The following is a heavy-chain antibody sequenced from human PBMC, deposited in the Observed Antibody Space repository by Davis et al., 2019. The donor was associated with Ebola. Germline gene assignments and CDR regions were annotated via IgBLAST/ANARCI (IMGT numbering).Heavy chain of an antibody. D-gene: IGHD3-3*01. J-gene: IGHJ5*02. CDR3: AREDYDFWSRNNWFDP. V-gene: IGHV3-11*01. CDR2: ISSSGSTI. Sequence: PGGSLRLSCAASGFTFSDYYMSWIRQAPGKGLEWVSYISSSGSTIYYADSVKGRFTISRDNAKNSLYLQMNSLRAEDTAVYYCAREDYDFWSRNNWFDPWGQGTLVTVSS. CDR1: GFTFSDYY.